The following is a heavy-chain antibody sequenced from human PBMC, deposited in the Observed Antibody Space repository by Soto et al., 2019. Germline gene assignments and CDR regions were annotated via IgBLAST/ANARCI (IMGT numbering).Heavy chain of an antibody. V-gene: IGHV1-69*06. CDR1: GATFGSCA. D-gene: IGHD4-17*01. J-gene: IGHJ4*01. CDR2: IIPIFGTA. CDR3: ARDRADYLFDD. Sequence: SVTLSCSSSGATFGSCAISGMRQAAGEALEWMRGIIPIFGTANYAQKFQGRVTNNADKSTRTAYMALSSLRSEDTAVYYCARDRADYLFDDWGHATLVTGFS.